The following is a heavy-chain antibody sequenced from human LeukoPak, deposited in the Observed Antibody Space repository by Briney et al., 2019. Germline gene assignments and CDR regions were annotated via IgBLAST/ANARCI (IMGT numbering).Heavy chain of an antibody. CDR2: INSDGSI. CDR1: GFTFNTYW. CDR3: ARGSRGSRLDS. V-gene: IGHV3-74*01. J-gene: IGHJ4*02. D-gene: IGHD6-25*01. Sequence: PGGSLRLSCAASGFTFNTYWMHWVRQAPGKGLVWVSRINSDGSITYADSVKGRFTVSRDNAKNTLYLQMNSLRAEDMALYYCARGSRGSRLDSWGQGTLVTVSS.